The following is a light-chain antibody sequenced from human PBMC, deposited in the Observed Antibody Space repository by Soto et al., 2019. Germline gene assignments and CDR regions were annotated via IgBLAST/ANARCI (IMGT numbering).Light chain of an antibody. J-gene: IGKJ4*01. V-gene: IGKV3-15*01. Sequence: RVMTQSPATLSVSPGERATLSCRASQSVNRNLAWYQQKPGQAPRLLIYGASTRATGIPARFSGSGSGTEFTLTISSLQSEDFAFYYCQQYNNWPLTFGGGTKVEIE. CDR3: QQYNNWPLT. CDR1: QSVNRN. CDR2: GAS.